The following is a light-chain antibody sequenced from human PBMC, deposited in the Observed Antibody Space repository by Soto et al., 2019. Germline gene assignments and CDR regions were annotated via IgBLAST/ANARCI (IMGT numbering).Light chain of an antibody. Sequence: QTVVTQPPSVSAAPGQKVTISCSGSSSNIGNNYVSWYQQLPGTAPKLLIYDNNNRPSGIPDRFSGSKSGTSATLGITGLQTGDEADYYCGTWDSRLSVEVFGTGTKLTVL. J-gene: IGLJ1*01. CDR3: GTWDSRLSVEV. CDR1: SSNIGNNY. CDR2: DNN. V-gene: IGLV1-51*01.